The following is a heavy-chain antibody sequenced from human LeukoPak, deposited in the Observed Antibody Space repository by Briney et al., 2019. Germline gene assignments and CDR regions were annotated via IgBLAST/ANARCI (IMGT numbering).Heavy chain of an antibody. CDR1: GGSFSGYY. J-gene: IGHJ6*03. CDR3: ANIAAADVPMDV. D-gene: IGHD6-13*01. Sequence: SETLSLTCAVYGGSFSGYYWSWIRQPPGKGLEWIGEINHSGSTNYNPSLKSRVTISVDTSKNQFSLKLSSVTAADTAVYNCANIAAADVPMDVWGKGTTVTVSS. V-gene: IGHV4-34*01. CDR2: INHSGST.